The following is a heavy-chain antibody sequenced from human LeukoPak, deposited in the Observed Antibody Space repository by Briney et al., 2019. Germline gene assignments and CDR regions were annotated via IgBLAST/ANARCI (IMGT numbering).Heavy chain of an antibody. CDR1: GITFSNYG. D-gene: IGHD6-13*01. J-gene: IGHJ1*01. Sequence: GGSLRLSCVAPGITFSNYGMHWVRQAPGKGLEWVAVISYDGRNKYYADSVKGRFTISRDNSKNTLYLQMNSLRAEDTAVYYCAKDGDIAAAGSNKYFQHWGQGTLVTVSS. V-gene: IGHV3-30*18. CDR2: ISYDGRNK. CDR3: AKDGDIAAAGSNKYFQH.